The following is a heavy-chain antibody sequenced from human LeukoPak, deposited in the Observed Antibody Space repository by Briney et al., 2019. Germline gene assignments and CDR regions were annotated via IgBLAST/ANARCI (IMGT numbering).Heavy chain of an antibody. V-gene: IGHV3-53*01. Sequence: PGGSLRLSCAASGFTVSSSYMSWVRKAPGKGLGWVSVSYSGGSTYYADSVKGRFTISRDNSKNTLYPQMNSPRAQDTAVYYCARAPTAMGPDAFDIWGQGTMVTVSS. CDR1: GFTVSSSY. D-gene: IGHD5-18*01. CDR3: ARAPTAMGPDAFDI. CDR2: SYSGGST. J-gene: IGHJ3*02.